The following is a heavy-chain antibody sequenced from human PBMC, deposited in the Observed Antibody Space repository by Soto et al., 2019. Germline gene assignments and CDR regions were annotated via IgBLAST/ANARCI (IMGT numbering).Heavy chain of an antibody. CDR2: IYPGDSDT. CDR3: ARHQYCISTSCYDYYYHGMDV. J-gene: IGHJ6*02. V-gene: IGHV5-51*01. Sequence: GESLKISCKGSGYSFTSYWIGCVRQMPGKGLEWMGIIYPGDSDTRYSPSFQGQVTISADKSISTAYLQWSSLKASDTAMYYCARHQYCISTSCYDYYYHGMDVWGQGTTVTVSS. CDR1: GYSFTSYW. D-gene: IGHD2-2*01.